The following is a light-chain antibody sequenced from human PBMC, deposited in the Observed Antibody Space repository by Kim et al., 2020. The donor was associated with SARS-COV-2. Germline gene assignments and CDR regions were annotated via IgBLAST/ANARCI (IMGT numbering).Light chain of an antibody. Sequence: QSALTQPASVSGSPGQPITISCTGTSSDVGRYNLVSWYQQHPGKAPKLIIYEDSRRPSGVSNRFSGSKSGNTASLTISGLQAEDEADYYCCSYAGSSWVFGGGTQLTVL. CDR1: SSDVGRYNL. V-gene: IGLV2-23*01. CDR2: EDS. CDR3: CSYAGSSWV. J-gene: IGLJ3*02.